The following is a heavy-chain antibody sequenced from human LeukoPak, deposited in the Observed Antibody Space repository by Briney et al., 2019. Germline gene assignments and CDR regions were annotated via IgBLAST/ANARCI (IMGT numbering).Heavy chain of an antibody. CDR1: GYTFTSYW. J-gene: IGHJ4*02. CDR3: ARSGGIAAAAMDY. V-gene: IGHV3-33*01. Sequence: GESLKISCKASGYTFTSYWIAWVRQAPGKGLEWVAVIWYDGSNKYYADSVKGRFTISRDNSKNTLYLQMNSLRAEDTAVYYCARSGGIAAAAMDYWGQGTLVTVSS. CDR2: IWYDGSNK. D-gene: IGHD6-13*01.